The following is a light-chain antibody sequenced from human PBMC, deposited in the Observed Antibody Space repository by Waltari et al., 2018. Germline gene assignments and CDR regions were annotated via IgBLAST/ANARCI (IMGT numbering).Light chain of an antibody. CDR2: NAS. J-gene: IGKJ3*01. CDR3: QQRSHFYT. CDR1: QSVGSS. V-gene: IGKV3-11*01. Sequence: EIILTQSPVTLSSSSGERATLSCRASQSVGSSLVWYQHKPGQPPRLLIYNASKRATGISDRFSGTGSGTDFTLTISSLEPEDFAVYYCQQRSHFYTFGPGTRVDVK.